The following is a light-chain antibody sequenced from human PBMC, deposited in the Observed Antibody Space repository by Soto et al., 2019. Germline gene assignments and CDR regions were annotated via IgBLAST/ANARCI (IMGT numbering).Light chain of an antibody. CDR1: QNIDNH. Sequence: DIQLTQSPSSLSASVGDRVSISCRASQNIDNHLNWYRQRSGEAPEVLIYAASALRDGVSSRAGGRGCGTEFTLSIMTLVAKDFETYDCQQSSNSPTFTFDQGTRL. CDR2: AAS. CDR3: QQSSNSPTFT. J-gene: IGKJ5*01. V-gene: IGKV1-39*01.